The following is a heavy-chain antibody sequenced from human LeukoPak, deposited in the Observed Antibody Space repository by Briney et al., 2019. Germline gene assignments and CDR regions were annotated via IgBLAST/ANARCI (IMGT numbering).Heavy chain of an antibody. V-gene: IGHV3-30*02. CDR2: IRYDGSNK. D-gene: IGHD6-25*01. J-gene: IGHJ4*02. CDR1: GFTFSSYG. CDR3: ATTARLPGYYFDY. Sequence: GGSLRLSCAASGFTFSSYGMHWVRQAPGKGLEWVAFIRYDGSNKYYADSVKGRFTISRDNSKNTLYLQMNSLRAEDTAVYYCATTARLPGYYFDYWGQGTLVTVSS.